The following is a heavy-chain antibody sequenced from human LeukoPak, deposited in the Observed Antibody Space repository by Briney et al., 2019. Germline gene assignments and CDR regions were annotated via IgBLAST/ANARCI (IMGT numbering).Heavy chain of an antibody. Sequence: ASVKVSCKASGYTFTSYGISWVRQAPGQGLEWMGWISAYNGNTNYAQKLQGRVTMTTDTSTSTAYMELRSLRSDDTAVYYCARVDDTYYDILTGYPMHHWGQGTLVTVSS. CDR3: ARVDDTYYDILTGYPMHH. J-gene: IGHJ5*02. CDR2: ISAYNGNT. CDR1: GYTFTSYG. V-gene: IGHV1-18*01. D-gene: IGHD3-9*01.